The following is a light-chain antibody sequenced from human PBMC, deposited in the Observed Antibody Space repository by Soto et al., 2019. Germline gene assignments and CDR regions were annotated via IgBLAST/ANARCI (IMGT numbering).Light chain of an antibody. CDR2: GAS. J-gene: IGKJ4*01. Sequence: IQMTQSPSSVSASVGDRVTIACRASQDIASWLAWYQQKPGKAPKLLIHGASALQRGVPSRFSGSGSGTHFTLTISSRQPEDFATYFCQQTNSILPLTFGGGTKVDIK. CDR1: QDIASW. CDR3: QQTNSILPLT. V-gene: IGKV1-12*01.